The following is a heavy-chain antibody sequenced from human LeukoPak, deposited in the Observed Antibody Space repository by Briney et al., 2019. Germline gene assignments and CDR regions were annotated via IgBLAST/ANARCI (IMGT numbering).Heavy chain of an antibody. CDR1: GGSFSVYY. CDR3: AHDSSGPFDY. Sequence: PSETMSLTCAVYGGSFSVYYWSWIRQPPGKGLEWIGEINHSGSTNYNPSLKSRVTISVDTSKNQFSLKLSSVTAADTAVYYCAHDSSGPFDYWGQGTLVTVSS. J-gene: IGHJ4*02. CDR2: INHSGST. D-gene: IGHD3-22*01. V-gene: IGHV4-34*01.